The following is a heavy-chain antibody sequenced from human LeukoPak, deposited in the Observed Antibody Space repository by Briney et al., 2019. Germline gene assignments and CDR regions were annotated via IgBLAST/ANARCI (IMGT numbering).Heavy chain of an antibody. CDR2: ISSSSSYI. J-gene: IGHJ4*02. Sequence: GGSLRLSCAPSGFTFSSYSMKWVRQAPGKGLEWVSSISSSSSYIYYADSVKGRFTISRDNAKNSLYLQMNSLRAEDTAVYYCARDHNDFWSGPYWGQGTLVTVSS. V-gene: IGHV3-21*01. D-gene: IGHD3-3*01. CDR3: ARDHNDFWSGPY. CDR1: GFTFSSYS.